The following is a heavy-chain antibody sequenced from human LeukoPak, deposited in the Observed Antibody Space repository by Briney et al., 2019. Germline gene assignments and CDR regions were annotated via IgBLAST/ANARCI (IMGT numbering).Heavy chain of an antibody. CDR2: INHSGST. D-gene: IGHD6-13*01. CDR3: ARGAAAGYLDP. J-gene: IGHJ5*02. CDR1: GGSFTGYY. V-gene: IGHV4-34*01. Sequence: PSETLSLTCAVYGGSFTGYYWSWIRQPPGKGLEWIGEINHSGSTNYNPSLKSRVTISVDTSKNQFSLKLSSVTAADTAVYYCARGAAAGYLDPWGQGTLVTVSS.